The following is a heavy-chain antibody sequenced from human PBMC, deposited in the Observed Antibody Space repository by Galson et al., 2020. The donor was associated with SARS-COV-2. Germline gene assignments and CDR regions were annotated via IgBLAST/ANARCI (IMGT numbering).Heavy chain of an antibody. CDR1: GYSISSGYY. CDR3: ARDASAGFYSRPCDN. Sequence: SETLSLPCTLPGYSISSGYYSGWTRQPPGKGLEWNGSIYHSGSTYYTPSITSRITLSADTSKNQFSMKLSSVTAADTAVYYCARDASAGFYSRPCDNWGQSTLVTGAS. D-gene: IGHD4-4*01. CDR2: IYHSGST. V-gene: IGHV4-38-2*02. J-gene: IGHJ4*02.